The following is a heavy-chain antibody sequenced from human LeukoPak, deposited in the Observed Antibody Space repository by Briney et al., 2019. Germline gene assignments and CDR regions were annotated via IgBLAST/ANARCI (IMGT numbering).Heavy chain of an antibody. D-gene: IGHD6-19*01. V-gene: IGHV1-8*01. J-gene: IGHJ4*02. CDR2: MNPNIGNT. CDR1: GYNFTNYD. CDR3: ATVEAVAGTGY. Sequence: ASVKVSCKASGYNFTNYDINWVRQATGQGLEWMGWMNPNIGNTGYAQKFQGRVTMTRNTSIRTAYMELSSLRSEDTAVYYCATVEAVAGTGYWGQGTLDTVSS.